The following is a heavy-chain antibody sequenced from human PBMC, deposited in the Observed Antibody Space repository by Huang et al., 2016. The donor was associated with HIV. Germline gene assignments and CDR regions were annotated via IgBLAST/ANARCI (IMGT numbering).Heavy chain of an antibody. J-gene: IGHJ4*02. CDR2: ISPMFGNP. Sequence: QVQLVQSGAEVKTPGSSVKVSCKASGGNFSKYAISWVRQAPGQGIEWRGGISPMFGNPNYARKFQGRVTIAADDSTSTTYVEVSSLRSEDTALYYCARGQLGSYGDYDVLYWGQGTLVTVSS. D-gene: IGHD4-17*01. CDR3: ARGQLGSYGDYDVLY. V-gene: IGHV1-69*13. CDR1: GGNFSKYA.